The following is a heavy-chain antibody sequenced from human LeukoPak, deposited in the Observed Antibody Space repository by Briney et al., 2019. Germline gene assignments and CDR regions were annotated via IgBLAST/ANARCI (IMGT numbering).Heavy chain of an antibody. V-gene: IGHV1-2*02. J-gene: IGHJ4*02. CDR2: INPNSGGT. CDR1: GYACTGYY. Sequence: ASVKVSCKASGYACTGYYMHCLRQAPGQGLEWMGWINPNSGGTNYAQKFQGRVTMTRDTSISTAYMELSRLRSDDTAVYYCARADCMVRGVIYWGQGTLVTVSS. CDR3: ARADCMVRGVIY. D-gene: IGHD3-10*01.